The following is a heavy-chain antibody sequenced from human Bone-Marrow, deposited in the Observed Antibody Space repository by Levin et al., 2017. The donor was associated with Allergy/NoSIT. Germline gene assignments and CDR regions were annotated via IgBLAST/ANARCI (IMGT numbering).Heavy chain of an antibody. CDR3: TRHSPSEIRGVMRNYYYYGMDV. CDR2: IRSKAHNYAT. D-gene: IGHD3-10*01. J-gene: IGHJ6*02. CDR1: GFTFSGSA. V-gene: IGHV3-73*01. Sequence: GESLKISCAASGFTFSGSAMHWVRQASGKGLEWIGHIRSKAHNYATAYAASVKGRFTISRDDSKNTAYLHMNSLESEDTAVYYCTRHSPSEIRGVMRNYYYYGMDVWGQGTTVTVSS.